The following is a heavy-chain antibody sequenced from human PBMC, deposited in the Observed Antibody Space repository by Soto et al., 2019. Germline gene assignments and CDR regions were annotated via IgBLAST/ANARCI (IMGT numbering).Heavy chain of an antibody. CDR3: AKLSSGWFGPFDY. CDR2: ISGSGGST. D-gene: IGHD6-19*01. J-gene: IGHJ4*02. Sequence: EVQLLESGGGLVQPGGSLRLSCAASGFTAMSWVHQAPGKGLEWVSVISGSGGSTYYADSVKGRFTISRDNSKNTLYLQMNSLRAEDTAVYYCAKLSSGWFGPFDYWGQGTLVTVSS. V-gene: IGHV3-23*01. CDR1: GFTA.